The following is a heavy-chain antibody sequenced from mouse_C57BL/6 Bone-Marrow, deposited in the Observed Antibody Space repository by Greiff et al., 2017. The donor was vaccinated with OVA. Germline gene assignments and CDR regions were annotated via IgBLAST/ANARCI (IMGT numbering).Heavy chain of an antibody. CDR3: VRKFAY. J-gene: IGHJ3*01. CDR2: LRSKSSNYAT. Sequence: DAGGGLVQPKGSLKLSCAASGFTFNTYAMHWVRQAPGKGLEWVARLRSKSSNYATYYADSVKDRFTISRDDSQSMLYLQMNNLKTEDTAMYYCVRKFAYWGQGTLVTVSA. V-gene: IGHV10-3*01. CDR1: GFTFNTYA.